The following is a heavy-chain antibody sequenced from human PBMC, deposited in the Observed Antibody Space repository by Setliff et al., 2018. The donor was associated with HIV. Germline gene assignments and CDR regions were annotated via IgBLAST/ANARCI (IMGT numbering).Heavy chain of an antibody. V-gene: IGHV1-69*05. CDR1: GYTSNNYG. CDR3: AREGKFRYYYYMDV. Sequence: ASVKVSCKASGYTSNNYGISWVRQAPGQGLEWMGGIIPIFGTTHYAQKFQGRVTFTRDTSASTAYMELSSLRSEDTAVYYCAREGKFRYYYYMDVWGKGTTVTVS. J-gene: IGHJ6*03. CDR2: IIPIFGTT. D-gene: IGHD3-10*01.